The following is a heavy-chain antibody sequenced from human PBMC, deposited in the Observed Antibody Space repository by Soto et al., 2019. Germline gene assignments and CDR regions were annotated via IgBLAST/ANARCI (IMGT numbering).Heavy chain of an antibody. Sequence: ESGGGLVQPGGSLRLSCEASGFTFRNYDMHWVRQGTGKGLEWVSGISAAGDPDYADSVEGRFTISRENAQNSFFLQMNSLRVGDTAVYYCARTDRDFCGLDVWGQGTTVIVSS. CDR2: ISAAGDP. CDR1: GFTFRNYD. CDR3: ARTDRDFCGLDV. V-gene: IGHV3-13*05. J-gene: IGHJ6*02.